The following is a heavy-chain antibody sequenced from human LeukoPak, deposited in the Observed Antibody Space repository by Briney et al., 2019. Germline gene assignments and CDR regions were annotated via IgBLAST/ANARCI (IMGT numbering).Heavy chain of an antibody. D-gene: IGHD2-15*01. CDR2: ISAYNGNT. Sequence: ASVKVSCKASGYTFTSYGISWVRQAPGQGLEWMGWISAYNGNTNYAQKLQGRVTMTTDTSTSTAYMELRSLRSDDTAVYYCARGHCSGGSCYGIYYYGMDVWGQGTTVTVSS. CDR3: ARGHCSGGSCYGIYYYGMDV. CDR1: GYTFTSYG. V-gene: IGHV1-18*01. J-gene: IGHJ6*02.